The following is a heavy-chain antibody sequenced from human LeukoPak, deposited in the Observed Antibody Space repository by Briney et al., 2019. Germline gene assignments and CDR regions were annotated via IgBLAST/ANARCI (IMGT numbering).Heavy chain of an antibody. D-gene: IGHD1-26*01. CDR2: ISYDGSNK. Sequence: GGSLRLSCAASGFTVRSNYMTWVRQAPGKGLEWVSVISYDGSNKYYADSVKGRFTISRDNSKNTLYLQMNSLRAEDTAMYYCAKNSGSTALWGQGTLVTVSS. CDR1: GFTVRSNY. V-gene: IGHV3-30*18. CDR3: AKNSGSTAL. J-gene: IGHJ4*02.